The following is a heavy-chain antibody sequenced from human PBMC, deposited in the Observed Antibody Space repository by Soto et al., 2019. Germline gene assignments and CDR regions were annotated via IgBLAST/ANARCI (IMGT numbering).Heavy chain of an antibody. D-gene: IGHD6-13*01. Sequence: QVQLVESGGGVVQPGRSLRLSCAESGFNFNNYGMHWVRQAPGKGLEWVAVIWNDGNGYYYANSVKGRFTISRDNSKNTLDLQMSSPRSEDTAVYYCARRQISPPTRGAASARGGMDVWGQGTTVTVSS. CDR3: ARRQISPPTRGAASARGGMDV. CDR1: GFNFNNYG. J-gene: IGHJ6*02. V-gene: IGHV3-33*01. CDR2: IWNDGNGY.